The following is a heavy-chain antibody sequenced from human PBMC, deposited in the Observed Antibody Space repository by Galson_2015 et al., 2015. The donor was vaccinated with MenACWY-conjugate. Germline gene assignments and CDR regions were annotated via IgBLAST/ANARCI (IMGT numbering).Heavy chain of an antibody. CDR2: NGVSGDT. V-gene: IGHV3-13*01. D-gene: IGHD6-13*01. Sequence: SLRLSCGASGVTFGSFDMHWVRHGAGRGLEWDSRNGVSGDTWYAASVKGRFTMSRENAKNSVYLQLNNLRAEDTAVYYCARDRRAAGAFRANWYFNPRVRGTLVTVSS. J-gene: IGHJ2*01. CDR3: ARDRRAAGAFRANWYFNP. CDR1: GVTFGSFD.